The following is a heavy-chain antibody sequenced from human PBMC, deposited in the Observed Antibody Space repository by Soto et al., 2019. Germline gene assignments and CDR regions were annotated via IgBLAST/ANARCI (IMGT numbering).Heavy chain of an antibody. D-gene: IGHD6-19*01. CDR3: ARIPQIAVAGTRFGYFDL. CDR2: IWYDGSNK. J-gene: IGHJ2*01. CDR1: GFTFGAFG. V-gene: IGHV3-33*08. Sequence: QAHLVESGGGVVQPGTSLRLSCAASGFTFGAFGMHWVRQAPGKGLEWLAVIWYDGSNKYYADSVKGRFTISRDNSKNTLYLQMNSLGAEDTAVYYCARIPQIAVAGTRFGYFDLWGRGTLVTVSS.